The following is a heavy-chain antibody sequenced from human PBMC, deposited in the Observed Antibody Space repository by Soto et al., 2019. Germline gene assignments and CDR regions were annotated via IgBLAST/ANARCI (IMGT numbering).Heavy chain of an antibody. CDR1: GYTFTSYG. CDR2: ISAYYGNT. V-gene: IGHV1-18*04. Sequence: ASVKVSCKASGYTFTSYGISWVRQAPGQGLEWMGWISAYYGNTNYAQKLQGRVTMTTDTSTSTAYMELRSLRSDDTAVYYCARIFGDYGRGWFDPWGQGTLVTVSS. J-gene: IGHJ5*02. D-gene: IGHD4-17*01. CDR3: ARIFGDYGRGWFDP.